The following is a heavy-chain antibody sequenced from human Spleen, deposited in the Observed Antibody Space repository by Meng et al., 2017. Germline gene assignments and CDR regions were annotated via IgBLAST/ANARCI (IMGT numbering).Heavy chain of an antibody. CDR2: INHSGST. CDR3: ARGRDCGGDCYGPQNGYYYYGMDV. Sequence: SETLSLTCVVSGGSFSDYYWSWIRQPPGKGLEWIGEINHSGSTNYNPSLESRATISVDTSQNNLSLKLSSVTAADTAVYYCARGRDCGGDCYGPQNGYYYYGMDVWGQGTTVTVSS. D-gene: IGHD2-21*02. V-gene: IGHV4-34*01. J-gene: IGHJ6*02. CDR1: GGSFSDYY.